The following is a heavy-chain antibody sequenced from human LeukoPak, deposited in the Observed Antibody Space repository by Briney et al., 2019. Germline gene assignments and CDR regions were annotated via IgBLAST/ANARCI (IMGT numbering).Heavy chain of an antibody. V-gene: IGHV1-69*04. CDR1: GGTFSSYA. J-gene: IGHJ4*02. Sequence: ASVKVSCKASGGTFSSYAISWVRQAPGQGLEWMGRIIPIFGIANYAQKFQGRVTITADKSTSTAYVELSSLRSEDTAVYYCARWYYYDSSGSDYYFDYWGQGTLVTVSS. D-gene: IGHD3-22*01. CDR3: ARWYYYDSSGSDYYFDY. CDR2: IIPIFGIA.